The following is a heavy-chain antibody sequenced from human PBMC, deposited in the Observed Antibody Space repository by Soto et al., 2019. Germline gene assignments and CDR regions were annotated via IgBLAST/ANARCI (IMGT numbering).Heavy chain of an antibody. D-gene: IGHD3-22*01. CDR2: INHSGST. Sequence: SETLSLTCAVYGGSFSGYYWSWVRQPPGKGKEWIGEINHSGSTNYNPSLKSRVTISVDTSKNQFSLKLSSVTAADTAVYYCARLPLDRSVYYPADFFDYWGQGTLVTVSS. J-gene: IGHJ4*02. CDR1: GGSFSGYY. CDR3: ARLPLDRSVYYPADFFDY. V-gene: IGHV4-34*01.